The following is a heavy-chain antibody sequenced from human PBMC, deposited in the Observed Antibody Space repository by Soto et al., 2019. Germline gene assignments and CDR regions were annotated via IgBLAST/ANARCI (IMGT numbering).Heavy chain of an antibody. CDR1: GYLFTAYS. D-gene: IGHD2-15*01. J-gene: IGHJ1*01. CDR3: AREENCSGGTCYSEYFHR. CDR2: VNPSGGST. Sequence: ASVKVSCKASGYLFTAYSMHWVRLAPGQGLELMGVVNPSGGSTKYAQNFQGRVTMTRDTSTTTIYMELSSLRSDDTAIYYCAREENCSGGTCYSEYFHRWGQGTLVTVS. V-gene: IGHV1-46*01.